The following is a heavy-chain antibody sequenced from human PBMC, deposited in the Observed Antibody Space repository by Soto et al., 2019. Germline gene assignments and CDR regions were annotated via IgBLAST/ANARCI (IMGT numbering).Heavy chain of an antibody. J-gene: IGHJ4*02. CDR3: ARDNIVLMVYDY. CDR2: INPNSGGT. V-gene: IGHV1-2*02. CDR1: GYTFTGYY. Sequence: ASVKVSCKASGYTFTGYYMHWVRQAPGQGLEWMGWINPNSGGTNYAQKFQGRVTMTRDTSISTAYMELSRLRSDDTAVYYCARDNIVLMVYDYWGQGTLVTVSS. D-gene: IGHD2-8*01.